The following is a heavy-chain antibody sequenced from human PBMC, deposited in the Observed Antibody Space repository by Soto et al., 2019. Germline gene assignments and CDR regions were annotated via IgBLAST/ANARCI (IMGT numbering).Heavy chain of an antibody. J-gene: IGHJ4*02. Sequence: SETLSLACTVSDGSISSYYWSWIRQPPGKGLEWIGYIYYSGSTNYNPSLKSRVTISVDTSKKQFSLKLSSVTAADTAVYYCARGSAAIMVDWGQGTLVTVSS. D-gene: IGHD2-2*01. CDR2: IYYSGST. V-gene: IGHV4-59*01. CDR3: ARGSAAIMVD. CDR1: DGSISSYY.